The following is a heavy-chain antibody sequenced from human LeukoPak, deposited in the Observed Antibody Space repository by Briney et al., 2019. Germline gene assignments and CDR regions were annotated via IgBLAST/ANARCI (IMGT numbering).Heavy chain of an antibody. V-gene: IGHV4-39*01. CDR2: IYLSGST. Sequence: SETLSLTCTVSGGSFNSSSFFWGWIRQPPGKGLEWIGSIYLSGSTLYNPSLKSRLIMSVDTSKNQFSLKLTSVTAADTAMYYCARQTVLPATHFGFWGQGTLVTVS. CDR1: GGSFNSSSFF. J-gene: IGHJ4*02. CDR3: ARQTVLPATHFGF. D-gene: IGHD2-15*01.